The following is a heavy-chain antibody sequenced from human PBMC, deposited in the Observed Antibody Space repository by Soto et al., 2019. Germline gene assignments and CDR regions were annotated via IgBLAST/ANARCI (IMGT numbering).Heavy chain of an antibody. V-gene: IGHV3-64*01. CDR2: IRSNGVGT. CDR3: ARRARPDFYYMDV. J-gene: IGHJ6*03. Sequence: EVQLAVSGGGLAQPGGSLRLSCAASGFTLSGYAMDWVRQAPGKGLEYVSGIRSNGVGTYYANSVQGRFTISRDNSKNTVYHEMGSLRPEYMAVYYCARRARPDFYYMDVWGKGTTVTV. CDR1: GFTLSGYA. D-gene: IGHD6-6*01.